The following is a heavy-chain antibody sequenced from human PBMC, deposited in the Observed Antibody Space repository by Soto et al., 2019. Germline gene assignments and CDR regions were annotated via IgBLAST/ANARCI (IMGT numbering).Heavy chain of an antibody. J-gene: IGHJ3*02. CDR1: GGSISGYY. V-gene: IGHV4-59*01. CDR3: ASLRVSSTRCDSRDAFDI. D-gene: IGHD2-2*02. CDR2: IYYSGST. Sequence: SETLSLGCTVSGGSISGYYWSWIRQPPGKGRGWIGYIYYSGSTNYNPSLKSRVTISVDTSKNQFSLKLSSVTAADTAVYYCASLRVSSTRCDSRDAFDIWGQGTRDTVSS.